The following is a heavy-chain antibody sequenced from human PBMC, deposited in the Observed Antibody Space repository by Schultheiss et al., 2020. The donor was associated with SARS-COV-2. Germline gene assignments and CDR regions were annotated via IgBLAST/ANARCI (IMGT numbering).Heavy chain of an antibody. Sequence: SETLSLTCTVSGGSISSGSYYWSWIRQPAGKGLEWIGRIYTSGSTNYNPSLKSRVTISVDTSKNQFSLKLSSVTAADTAVYYCARVVGSSPYWYFDLWGRGTLVTVSS. CDR1: GGSISSGSYY. V-gene: IGHV4-61*02. CDR3: ARVVGSSPYWYFDL. J-gene: IGHJ2*01. CDR2: IYTSGST. D-gene: IGHD6-6*01.